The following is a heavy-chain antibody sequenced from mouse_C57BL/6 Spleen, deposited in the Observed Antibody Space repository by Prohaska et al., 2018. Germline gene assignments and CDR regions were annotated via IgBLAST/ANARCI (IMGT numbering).Heavy chain of an antibody. V-gene: IGHV1-20*01. Sequence: KSLEWIGRINPYNGDTFYNQKFKGKATLTVDKSSSTAHMELRSLTSEDSAVYYCARGGDDAMDYWGQGTSVTVSS. CDR3: ARGGDDAMDY. CDR2: INPYNGDT. J-gene: IGHJ4*01.